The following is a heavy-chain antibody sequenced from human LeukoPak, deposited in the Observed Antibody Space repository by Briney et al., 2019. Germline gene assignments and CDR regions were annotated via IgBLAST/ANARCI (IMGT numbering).Heavy chain of an antibody. D-gene: IGHD6-19*01. J-gene: IGHJ4*02. CDR2: ISPSGSTK. CDR1: GFTFSDVW. Sequence: GGSLTLSCAASGFTFSDVWMTWVRQAPGKGLEWVSNISPSGSTKYYADSVKGRFTVSRDNAKNSLYLQMNSLRAGDTGVYYCTKLAVASADSWGQGTLVTVSS. V-gene: IGHV3-11*04. CDR3: TKLAVASADS.